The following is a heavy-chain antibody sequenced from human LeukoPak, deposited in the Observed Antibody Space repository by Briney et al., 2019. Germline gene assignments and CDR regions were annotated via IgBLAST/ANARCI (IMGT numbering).Heavy chain of an antibody. CDR1: GYTLTELS. J-gene: IGHJ4*02. CDR3: ATDYYDSSGYYNY. V-gene: IGHV1-24*01. CDR2: FDPEDGET. D-gene: IGHD3-22*01. Sequence: ASVKVSCKXSGYTLTELSMHWVQQAPGKGLEWMGGFDPEDGETIYAQKFQGRVTMTEDTSTDTAYMELSSLRSEDTAVYYCATDYYDSSGYYNYWGQGTLVTVSS.